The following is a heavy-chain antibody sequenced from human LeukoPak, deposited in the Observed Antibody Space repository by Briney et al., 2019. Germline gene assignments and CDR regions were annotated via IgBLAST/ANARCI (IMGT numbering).Heavy chain of an antibody. V-gene: IGHV3-7*01. CDR2: IKQDGREK. D-gene: IGHD6-13*01. Sequence: GGSLRLSCAASGFPFSGYWMTWVRQAPGKGLEWVANIKQDGREKYYVDSVKGRFTISRDNATSSLYLQMNSLRAEDTAVYYCAREWHSSSWPLDHWGQGTLVTVSS. CDR3: AREWHSSSWPLDH. CDR1: GFPFSGYW. J-gene: IGHJ4*02.